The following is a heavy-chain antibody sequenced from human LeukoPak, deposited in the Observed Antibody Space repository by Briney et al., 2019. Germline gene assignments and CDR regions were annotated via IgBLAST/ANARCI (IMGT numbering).Heavy chain of an antibody. J-gene: IGHJ4*02. CDR3: AKDSFLTGNPIGY. Sequence: PGGSLRLSCAASGFTFSSYAMSWVRQAPGKGLEWVSAISGSGGSTYYADSVKGRFTISRDNSKNTLYLQMNGLRAEDTAVYYCAKDSFLTGNPIGYWGQGTLVTVSS. CDR1: GFTFSSYA. CDR2: ISGSGGST. V-gene: IGHV3-23*01. D-gene: IGHD4-23*01.